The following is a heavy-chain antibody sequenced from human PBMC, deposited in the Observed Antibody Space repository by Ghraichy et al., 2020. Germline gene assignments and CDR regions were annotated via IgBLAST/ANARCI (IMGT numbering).Heavy chain of an antibody. J-gene: IGHJ6*02. V-gene: IGHV3-33*01. CDR3: ARDVGEAGYYYYGMDV. Sequence: GGSLRLSCAASGFTFSSYGMHWVRQAPGKGLEWVAVIWYDGSNKYYADSVKGRFTISRDNSKNTLYLQMNSLRAEDTAVYYCARDVGEAGYYYYGMDVWGPGTTVTVSS. CDR1: GFTFSSYG. CDR2: IWYDGSNK. D-gene: IGHD3-10*01.